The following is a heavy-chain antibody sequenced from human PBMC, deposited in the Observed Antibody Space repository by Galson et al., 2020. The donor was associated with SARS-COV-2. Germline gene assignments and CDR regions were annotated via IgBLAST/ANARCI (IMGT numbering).Heavy chain of an antibody. CDR3: ARDKILDY. Sequence: GGSMRLSCAASGFSFSSYWMTWARQAPGKGLEWVANIKQDGSDKYYMVSVKGRFTISRDDAKNSLYLQMDSLRVEDTAVYYCARDKILDYWGQGTLVTVSS. CDR2: IKQDGSDK. V-gene: IGHV3-7*01. J-gene: IGHJ4*02. CDR1: GFSFSSYW.